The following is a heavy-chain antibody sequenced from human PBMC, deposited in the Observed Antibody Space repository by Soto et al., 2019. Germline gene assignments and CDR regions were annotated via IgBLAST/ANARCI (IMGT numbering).Heavy chain of an antibody. V-gene: IGHV3-23*01. Sequence: EVHLLESGGCLVQPGGSLRLSCAASGFTFSNSAITWVRQALGKGPEWVSSIGGTNNTHYADSVKGRFAISRDNSQNTLSLQMNSRTAEDTAVYFCAKVDAYSYRTDHWGQGTLVTVSS. CDR2: IGGTNNT. CDR3: AKVDAYSYRTDH. CDR1: GFTFSNSA. D-gene: IGHD3-16*02. J-gene: IGHJ4*02.